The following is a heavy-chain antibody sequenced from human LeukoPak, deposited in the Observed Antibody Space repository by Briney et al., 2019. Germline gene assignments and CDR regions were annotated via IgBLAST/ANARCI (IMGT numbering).Heavy chain of an antibody. CDR3: AKAYSYGYDY. D-gene: IGHD5-18*01. V-gene: IGHV3-30*02. CDR2: IWYDGSNK. J-gene: IGHJ4*02. Sequence: GGSLRLSCVASGFTFSSYGMHWVRQAPGKGLEWVAFIWYDGSNKYYADSVKGRFTISRDNSKNTLSLQMSSLRPDDTAVYYCAKAYSYGYDYRGQGTLVTVS. CDR1: GFTFSSYG.